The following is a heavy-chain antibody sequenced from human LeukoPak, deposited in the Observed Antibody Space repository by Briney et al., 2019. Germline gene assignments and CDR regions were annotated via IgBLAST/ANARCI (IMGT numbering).Heavy chain of an antibody. Sequence: PSETLSLTCGVSGGSSSISYWSWIRQPPGKGLEWIGQIYHSGGANYNPSLRSRVTISIDTSKNQLSLRLSSVTAADTAVYYCARHGSYCFDSWGQGTLVTVSS. J-gene: IGHJ4*02. D-gene: IGHD3-10*01. CDR1: GGSSSISY. CDR2: IYHSGGA. V-gene: IGHV4-34*01. CDR3: ARHGSYCFDS.